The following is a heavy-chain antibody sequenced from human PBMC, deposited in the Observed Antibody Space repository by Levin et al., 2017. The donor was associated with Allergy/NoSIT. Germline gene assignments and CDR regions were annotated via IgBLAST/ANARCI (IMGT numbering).Heavy chain of an antibody. CDR2: IYYSGST. Sequence: SQTLSLTCTVSGGSISSYYWSWIRQPPGKGLEWIGYIYYSGSTNYNPSLKSRVTISVDTSKNQFSLKLSSVTAADTAVYYCARGGIAAAVDYYYMDVWGKGTTVTVSS. D-gene: IGHD6-13*01. V-gene: IGHV4-59*01. J-gene: IGHJ6*03. CDR3: ARGGIAAAVDYYYMDV. CDR1: GGSISSYY.